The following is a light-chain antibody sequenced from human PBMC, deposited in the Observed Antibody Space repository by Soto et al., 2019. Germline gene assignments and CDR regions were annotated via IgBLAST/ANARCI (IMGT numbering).Light chain of an antibody. CDR1: QSISSW. CDR2: DAS. CDR3: QQYGTYLWT. Sequence: DIQMTQSPSTLSASVGDRVTITCRASQSISSWLAWYQQKPGRAPNLLIYDASSLESGVPSRFSGSGSGTEFTLTISSLQPDDFATYYCQQYGTYLWTFGQGTKV. J-gene: IGKJ1*01. V-gene: IGKV1-5*01.